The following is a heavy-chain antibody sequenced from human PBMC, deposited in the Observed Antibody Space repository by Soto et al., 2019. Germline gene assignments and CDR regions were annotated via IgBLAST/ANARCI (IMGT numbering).Heavy chain of an antibody. V-gene: IGHV3-21*01. Sequence: GGSLRLSCAASGFTSSSYSMNWVRQAPGKGLEWVSSISSSSSYIYYADSVKGRFTISRDNAKNSLYPQMNSLRAEDTAVYYCARDTVRGYYYYGMDVWGQGTTVTVSS. CDR1: GFTSSSYS. CDR2: ISSSSSYI. CDR3: ARDTVRGYYYYGMDV. D-gene: IGHD4-17*01. J-gene: IGHJ6*02.